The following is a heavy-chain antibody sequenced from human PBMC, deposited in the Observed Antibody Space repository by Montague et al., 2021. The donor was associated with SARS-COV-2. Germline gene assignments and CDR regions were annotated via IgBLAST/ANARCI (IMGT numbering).Heavy chain of an antibody. D-gene: IGHD6-19*01. CDR2: IHNIETM. V-gene: IGHV4-59*01. J-gene: IGHJ4*02. CDR3: TRVQDRGWCDY. Sequence: SETLSLTCTVSGGSISSSSCCWTRQPPGPGLDWVGYIHNIETMKSYPSLYIRVPILLATSTNQFSLKLSSLTAADTAVYYCTRVQDRGWCDYWGQGSLVTVSS. CDR1: GGSISSSS.